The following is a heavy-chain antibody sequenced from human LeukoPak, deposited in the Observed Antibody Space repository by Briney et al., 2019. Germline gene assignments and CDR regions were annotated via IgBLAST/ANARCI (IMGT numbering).Heavy chain of an antibody. J-gene: IGHJ4*02. CDR2: IGTASDT. CDR3: ARASWGYDFDC. CDR1: GFTFSSFD. Sequence: GGSLRLSCAASGFTFSSFDMHWVRQPTGQGLEWVSTIGTASDTYYPGSVEGRFTLSRDNAKNSLYLQMNSLRVDDTAVYYCARASWGYDFDCWGQGTLVTVSS. V-gene: IGHV3-13*01. D-gene: IGHD7-27*01.